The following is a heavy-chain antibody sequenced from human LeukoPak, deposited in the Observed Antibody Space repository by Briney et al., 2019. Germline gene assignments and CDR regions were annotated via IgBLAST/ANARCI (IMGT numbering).Heavy chain of an antibody. D-gene: IGHD3-3*01. CDR1: GFTFSSYS. CDR2: INSDSTTM. Sequence: GGSLRLSCAASGFTFSSYSMNWVRQAPGKGLEWVSYINSDSTTMYYADSVKGRFTISRDNAKDSLYLQMNSLRAEDTAVYYCARFGPGVVTFFNWGQGTLVTVSS. J-gene: IGHJ4*02. V-gene: IGHV3-48*01. CDR3: ARFGPGVVTFFN.